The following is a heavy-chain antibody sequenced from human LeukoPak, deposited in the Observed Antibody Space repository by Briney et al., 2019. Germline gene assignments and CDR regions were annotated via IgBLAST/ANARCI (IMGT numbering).Heavy chain of an antibody. V-gene: IGHV3-74*01. CDR2: VSPDGNLA. Sequence: GGSLRLSCAGSGFTLSSSWMHWVRHAPGKGPVWVAHVSPDGNLANYADSVKGRFIISRDKAKNTLFLQMNSLRAEDTAVYYCARDLSFSPDHWGQGTLVTVSS. J-gene: IGHJ4*02. CDR1: GFTLSSSW. CDR3: ARDLSFSPDH.